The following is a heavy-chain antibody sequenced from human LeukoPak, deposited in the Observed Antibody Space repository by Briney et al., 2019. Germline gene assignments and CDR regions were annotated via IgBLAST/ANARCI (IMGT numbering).Heavy chain of an antibody. CDR2: LYYSGST. D-gene: IGHD3-9*01. CDR1: GGSISSYH. V-gene: IGHV4-59*01. Sequence: SETLSLTCTVSGGSISSYHGLWIRQPPGKGLEWIVYLYYSGSTNYNPSLKRRLTFSVDTSKHQFSSKLHSVTSADTAVYYCATYEILDSRTFDIWGQGTMVTVSS. CDR3: ATYEILDSRTFDI. J-gene: IGHJ3*02.